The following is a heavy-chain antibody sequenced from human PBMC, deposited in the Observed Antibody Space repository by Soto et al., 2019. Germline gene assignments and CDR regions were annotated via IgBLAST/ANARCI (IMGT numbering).Heavy chain of an antibody. CDR2: ISSSSSYI. J-gene: IGHJ6*02. Sequence: GGSLRLSCAASGFTFSSYSMNWVRQAPGKGLEWVSSISSSSSYIYYADSVKGRFTISRDNAKNSLYLQMNSLRAKDTAVYYCAGSIAAAGTGYYYGMDVWGQGTTVTVSS. V-gene: IGHV3-21*01. D-gene: IGHD6-13*01. CDR3: AGSIAAAGTGYYYGMDV. CDR1: GFTFSSYS.